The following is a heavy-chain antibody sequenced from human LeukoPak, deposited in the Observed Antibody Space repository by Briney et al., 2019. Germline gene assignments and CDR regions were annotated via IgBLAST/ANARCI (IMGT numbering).Heavy chain of an antibody. J-gene: IGHJ4*02. CDR2: IIPIFGTA. D-gene: IGHD1-26*01. V-gene: IGHV1-69*13. Sequence: SVNVSCKASGGTFSSYAISWVRQAPGQGLEWMGGIIPIFGTANYAQKFQGRVTITADESTSTAYMELSSLRSEDTAVYYCARAGQEGSYHGDFDYWGQGTLVTVSS. CDR3: ARAGQEGSYHGDFDY. CDR1: GGTFSSYA.